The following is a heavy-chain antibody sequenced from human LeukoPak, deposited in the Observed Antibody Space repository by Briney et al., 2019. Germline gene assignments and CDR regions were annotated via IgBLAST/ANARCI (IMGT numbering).Heavy chain of an antibody. CDR2: IGTAGDT. D-gene: IGHD3-22*01. J-gene: IGHJ3*02. V-gene: IGHV3-13*01. CDR3: AKDGDYYDSSALVALDT. Sequence: GGSLRLSCAASGFTFSSYDMHWVRQATGKGLEWVSAIGTAGDTYYPGSVKGRFTISRENAKNSLYLQMNSLRAGDTAVYYCAKDGDYYDSSALVALDTWGQGTMVTVSS. CDR1: GFTFSSYD.